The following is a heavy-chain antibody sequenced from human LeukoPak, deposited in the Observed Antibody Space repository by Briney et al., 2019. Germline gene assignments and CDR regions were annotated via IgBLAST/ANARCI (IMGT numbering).Heavy chain of an antibody. Sequence: GGSLRLSCAASGFTFSSYAMSWVRQAPGKGLEWVSAISGSGGSTYYADSVKGRFTISRDNSKNTLYLQMNSLRAEDTAVYYCAKGVEMATILDFYYYYYMDVWGKGTTVTVSS. CDR3: AKGVEMATILDFYYYYYMDV. CDR2: ISGSGGST. CDR1: GFTFSSYA. D-gene: IGHD5-24*01. J-gene: IGHJ6*03. V-gene: IGHV3-23*01.